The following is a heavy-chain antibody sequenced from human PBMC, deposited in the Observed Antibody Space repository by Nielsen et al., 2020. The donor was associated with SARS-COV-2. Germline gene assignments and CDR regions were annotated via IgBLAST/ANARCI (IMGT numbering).Heavy chain of an antibody. CDR2: ISYDGSNK. J-gene: IGHJ6*02. Sequence: RGSLRLSCAASGFTFSSYGMHWVRQAPGKGLEWVAVISYDGSNKYYADSVKGRFTISRDNSKNTLYLQMNSLRAEDTAVYYCARQTTVTTRFGMDVWGQGTTVTVSS. V-gene: IGHV3-30*19. CDR1: GFTFSSYG. CDR3: ARQTTVTTRFGMDV. D-gene: IGHD4-17*01.